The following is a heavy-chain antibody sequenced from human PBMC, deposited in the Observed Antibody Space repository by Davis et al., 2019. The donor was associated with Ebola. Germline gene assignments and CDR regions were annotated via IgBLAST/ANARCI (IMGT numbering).Heavy chain of an antibody. V-gene: IGHV1-18*01. J-gene: IGHJ4*02. CDR3: ARDLGTSVFDY. Sequence: ASVKVSCKASGYTFASYGISWVRQAPGQGLEWMGWISAFNSNTNYAQKLQGRVTMTTDTSTSTAYMELRSLTSDDTAVYYWARDLGTSVFDYWGQGTLVTVSS. D-gene: IGHD4-11*01. CDR2: ISAFNSNT. CDR1: GYTFASYG.